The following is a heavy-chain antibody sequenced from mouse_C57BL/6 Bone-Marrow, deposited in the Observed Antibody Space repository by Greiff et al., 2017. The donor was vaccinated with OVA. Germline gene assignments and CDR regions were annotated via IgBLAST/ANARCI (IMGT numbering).Heavy chain of an antibody. CDR1: GFNIKNTY. D-gene: IGHD1-1*01. CDR3: DSSAYGGSCWYFDV. CDR2: IDPANGNT. J-gene: IGHJ1*03. Sequence: VQLQQSVAELVRPGASVKLSCTASGFNIKNTYMHWVKQRPEQGLEWIGRIDPANGNTKYAPKFQGKATITADTSSNTAYLQLSSLTSEDTAIYYVDSSAYGGSCWYFDVWGTGTTVTVSS. V-gene: IGHV14-3*01.